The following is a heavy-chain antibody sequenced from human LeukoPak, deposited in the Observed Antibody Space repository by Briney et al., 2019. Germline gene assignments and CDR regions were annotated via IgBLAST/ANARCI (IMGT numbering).Heavy chain of an antibody. CDR2: IDPKSGGT. D-gene: IGHD3-16*01. CDR3: ARGPDHGGFDY. V-gene: IGHV1-2*02. J-gene: IGHJ4*02. Sequence: ASVKVSCRASGYTFIDYYIHWWRQAPGQRLEWMGWIDPKSGGTHYAQKFQDRVTLTRDTSITTAYMDLSRLKSDDTAVYYCARGPDHGGFDYWGQGTQVTVSS. CDR1: GYTFIDYY.